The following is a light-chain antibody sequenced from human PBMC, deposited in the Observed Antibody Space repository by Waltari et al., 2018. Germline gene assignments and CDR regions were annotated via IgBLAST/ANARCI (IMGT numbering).Light chain of an antibody. CDR3: QQSYSTLQLWT. CDR1: QSISSY. Sequence: DIQMTQSPSSLSASVGDRVTITCRASQSISSYLNWYQQKPGKAPKLLIYTASSLQSGVPSRFSGSGSGTDFTLTISSLQPEDFATYYCQQSYSTLQLWTFGQGTKVEIK. V-gene: IGKV1-39*01. J-gene: IGKJ1*01. CDR2: TAS.